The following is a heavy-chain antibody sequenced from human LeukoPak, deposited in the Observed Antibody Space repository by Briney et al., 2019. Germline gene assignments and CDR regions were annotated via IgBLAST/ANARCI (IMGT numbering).Heavy chain of an antibody. Sequence: SETLSLTCTVSGGSISSYYWSWIRQPPGKGLEWIGYIYYSGSTNYNPSLKSRVTISVDTSKNQFSLKLSSVTAADTAVYYCARTNGVYYYYYYMDVWGKGTTVTVSS. CDR2: IYYSGST. D-gene: IGHD2-8*01. V-gene: IGHV4-59*12. CDR3: ARTNGVYYYYYYMDV. CDR1: GGSISSYY. J-gene: IGHJ6*03.